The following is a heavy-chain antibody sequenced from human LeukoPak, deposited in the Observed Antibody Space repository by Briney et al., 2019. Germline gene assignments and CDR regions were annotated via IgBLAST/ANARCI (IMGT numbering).Heavy chain of an antibody. CDR3: ARGGGSLNY. D-gene: IGHD1-1*01. Sequence: PGESLRLSCAASGFSFSASSMNWVRQAPGKGLEWVSSISSSGTYMFYVDSLKGRFTISRDNANNSLYLQMNNLRAEDTAVYYRARGGGSLNYWGQGILVTVSS. V-gene: IGHV3-21*06. J-gene: IGHJ4*02. CDR2: ISSSGTYM. CDR1: GFSFSASS.